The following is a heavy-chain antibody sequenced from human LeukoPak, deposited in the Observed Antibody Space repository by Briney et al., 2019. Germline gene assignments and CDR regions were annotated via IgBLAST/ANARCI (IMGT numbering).Heavy chain of an antibody. D-gene: IGHD3-10*01. Sequence: GGSLRLSCAASGFTFSSYAMSWVRQAPGNGLDWVSDVSGSGGSTYYADSVKGRFTICRDNSKNTLYLQMNSLRAEDTAGCYCAKGDSTTLLRPYYCDYWGQGTLVTVSS. V-gene: IGHV3-23*01. J-gene: IGHJ4*02. CDR2: VSGSGGST. CDR3: AKGDSTTLLRPYYCDY. CDR1: GFTFSSYA.